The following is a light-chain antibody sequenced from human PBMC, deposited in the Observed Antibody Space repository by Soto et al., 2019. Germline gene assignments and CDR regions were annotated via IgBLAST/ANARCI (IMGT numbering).Light chain of an antibody. CDR3: QVWDSSSDRPYV. V-gene: IGLV3-21*04. J-gene: IGLJ1*01. Sequence: SYVLTQPPSVSVAPGKTARITCGGNNIGSKSVHWYQQKPGQAPVLVIYYDSDRPSGIPERFSGSNSGNTATLTISRVEAGDEADYYCQVWDSSSDRPYVFGTGTKVTVL. CDR1: NIGSKS. CDR2: YDS.